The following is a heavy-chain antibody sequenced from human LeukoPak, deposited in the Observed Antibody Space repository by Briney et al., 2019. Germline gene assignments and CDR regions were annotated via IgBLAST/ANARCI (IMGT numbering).Heavy chain of an antibody. V-gene: IGHV4-4*09. Sequence: SETLSLTCTVSGGSISSYYWSWIRQPPGKGLEWIGYIYTSGSTNYNPSLKSRVTISVDTSKNQFSLKLSSVTAADTAVYYCARHLGTYYDFWSGLNAFDIWGQGTMVTVSS. CDR3: ARHLGTYYDFWSGLNAFDI. J-gene: IGHJ3*02. D-gene: IGHD3-3*01. CDR1: GGSISSYY. CDR2: IYTSGST.